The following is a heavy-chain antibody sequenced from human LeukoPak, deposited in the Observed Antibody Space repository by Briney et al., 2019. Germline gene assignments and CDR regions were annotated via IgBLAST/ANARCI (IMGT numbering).Heavy chain of an antibody. V-gene: IGHV3-11*01. CDR1: GFTFTDFY. D-gene: IGHD6-19*01. Sequence: PGGSLRLSCAASGFTFTDFYMTWIRQAPGKGLQWVAYISDSGTTVDYADSVKGRFSISRDNTENSLYLQMNSLRAEDTALYYCARPGYSSGWPLSYYYYYMDVWGKGTTVTVSS. CDR3: ARPGYSSGWPLSYYYYYMDV. J-gene: IGHJ6*03. CDR2: ISDSGTTV.